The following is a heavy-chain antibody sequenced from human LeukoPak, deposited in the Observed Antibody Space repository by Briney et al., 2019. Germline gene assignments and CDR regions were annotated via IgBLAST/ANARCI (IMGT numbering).Heavy chain of an antibody. CDR3: ARETVGATGFDY. CDR2: IYYSGST. D-gene: IGHD1-26*01. V-gene: IGHV4-59*01. J-gene: IGHJ4*02. CDR1: GGSISSYY. Sequence: SETLSLTCTVSGGSISSYYWSWIRQPPGKGLEWIGYIYYSGSTNYNPSLKSRVTISVDTSKNQFSLKLSSVTAAGTAVYYCARETVGATGFDYWGQGTLVTVSS.